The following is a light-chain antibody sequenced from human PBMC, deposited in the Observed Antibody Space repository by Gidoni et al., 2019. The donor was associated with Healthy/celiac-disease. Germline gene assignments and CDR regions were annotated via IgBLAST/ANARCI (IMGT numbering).Light chain of an antibody. CDR3: QQYDNLPPLT. CDR2: GAS. V-gene: IGKV3-15*01. Sequence: EIEMTQLPATLSVSPGERPTLSCRASQSVSSNLDWYQQKPGQAPRLLIYGASTRATGIPARFSGSGSGTEFTLTISSLQSEDFAVYYCQQYDNLPPLTFGGGTKLEIK. CDR1: QSVSSN. J-gene: IGKJ4*01.